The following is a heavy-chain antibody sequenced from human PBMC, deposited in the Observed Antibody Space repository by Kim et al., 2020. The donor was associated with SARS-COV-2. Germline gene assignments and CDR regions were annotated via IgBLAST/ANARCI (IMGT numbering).Heavy chain of an antibody. CDR3: VRGHKSFDL. CDR1: GFTLSDYF. Sequence: RGSLRLSCAASGFTLSDYFMDWVRQVPGKGLEWIGRSRHRPRNYTTEYAASVQGRFTVSRDDSKTSLHLLMTSLRTEDTAVYYCVRGHKSFDLWGQGTLVTVSS. CDR2: SRHRPRNYTT. J-gene: IGHJ5*02. V-gene: IGHV3-72*01.